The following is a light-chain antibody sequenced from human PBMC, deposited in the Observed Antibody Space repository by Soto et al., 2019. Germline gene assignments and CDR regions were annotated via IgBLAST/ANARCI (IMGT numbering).Light chain of an antibody. J-gene: IGKJ4*01. CDR3: QHRSNWPLT. CDR1: QSVTTY. V-gene: IGKV3-11*01. Sequence: EIVLTQSPAPLSLSPGERVTLSCRASQSVTTYLAWYQQKPGQAPRLLIYDAFNRATGIPARFSGSGSGTDFSLTISSLEPEDFAVYYCQHRSNWPLTFGGGTKVDIK. CDR2: DAF.